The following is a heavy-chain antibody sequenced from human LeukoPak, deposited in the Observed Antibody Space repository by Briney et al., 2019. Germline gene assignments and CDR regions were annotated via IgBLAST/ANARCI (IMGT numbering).Heavy chain of an antibody. D-gene: IGHD3-10*01. CDR3: ARPYGP. J-gene: IGHJ5*02. CDR1: GGSIRSSYYY. V-gene: IGHV4-39*01. CDR2: IYDRRNT. Sequence: SETLSLTCTVSGGSIRSSYYYWGWIRQPPGEGMEWIGRIYDRRNTYYNPSLKSRVTISVDTSKNQSSLKLNSVTAADTAVYYCARPYGPWGQGTLVTVSS.